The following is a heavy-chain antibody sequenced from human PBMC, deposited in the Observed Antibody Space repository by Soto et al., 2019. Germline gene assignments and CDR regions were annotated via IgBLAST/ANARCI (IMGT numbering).Heavy chain of an antibody. V-gene: IGHV3-21*01. D-gene: IGHD6-19*01. J-gene: IGHJ4*02. CDR3: ATEGYSSDWYPDY. CDR1: GFTFSSNS. Sequence: GSLRLSCTASGFTFSSNSMNWVRQAPGKGLEWVSSISSTSSYSYYADSVKGRFTISRDNAKNSLYLQMYSLRVEDTTLYYCATEGYSSDWYPDYWGQGTLVTVSS. CDR2: ISSTSSYS.